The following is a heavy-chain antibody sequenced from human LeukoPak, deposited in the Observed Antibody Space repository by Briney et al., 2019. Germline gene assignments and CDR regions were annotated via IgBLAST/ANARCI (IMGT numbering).Heavy chain of an antibody. Sequence: PGGSLRLSCEASGFIVSSNYMNWVRQAPGKGLEWISILYSGGTAFYADSVKGRFTISRDNSKNTLYLQINSLRADDTAMYYCARGRQCDYWGQGTLVTVSS. CDR2: LYSGGTA. D-gene: IGHD4-11*01. J-gene: IGHJ4*02. CDR1: GFIVSSNY. V-gene: IGHV3-53*01. CDR3: ARGRQCDY.